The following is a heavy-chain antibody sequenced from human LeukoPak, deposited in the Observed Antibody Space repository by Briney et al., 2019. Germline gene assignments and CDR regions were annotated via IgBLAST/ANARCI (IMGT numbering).Heavy chain of an antibody. D-gene: IGHD2-15*01. CDR3: VRDFTGGSSAFDY. CDR1: GFTFSTYG. V-gene: IGHV3-30*19. CDR2: ISYDGSGK. J-gene: IGHJ4*02. Sequence: GGSLRLSCVGSGFTFSTYGIHWVRQAPGKGLEWVAIISYDGSGKHYADSVKGRFAISRDNSENTLYLQMNSLRPEDTAVYYCVRDFTGGSSAFDYWGQGTLVTVSS.